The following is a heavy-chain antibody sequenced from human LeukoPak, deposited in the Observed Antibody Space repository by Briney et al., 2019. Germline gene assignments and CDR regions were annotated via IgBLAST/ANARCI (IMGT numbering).Heavy chain of an antibody. D-gene: IGHD2-2*01. Sequence: GGSLRLSCAASGFTFSSYAMSWVRQAPGKGLEWVSAISGSGGSTYYADSVKGRFTISRDNSKNTLYLQMNSLRAEDTVVYYCAKDRGWAIVVVPAAIDYWGQGTLVTVSS. J-gene: IGHJ4*02. CDR3: AKDRGWAIVVVPAAIDY. CDR1: GFTFSSYA. V-gene: IGHV3-23*01. CDR2: ISGSGGST.